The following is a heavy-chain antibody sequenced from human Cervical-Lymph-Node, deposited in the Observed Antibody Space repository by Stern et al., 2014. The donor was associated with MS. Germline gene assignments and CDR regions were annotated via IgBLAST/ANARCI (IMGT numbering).Heavy chain of an antibody. J-gene: IGHJ3*02. Sequence: QITLKESGPTLVKPTQTLTLTCTFSGFSLSARGVGVAWVRQPPGKALEWLSLIYGSGDKHYSPSLKSRLTITKDTSKNQVVLTMTNMDPEDTATYYCTHRRTGFNYPYIWGQGTMVTVSS. D-gene: IGHD5-24*01. CDR3: THRRTGFNYPYI. V-gene: IGHV2-5*01. CDR1: GFSLSARGVG. CDR2: IYGSGDK.